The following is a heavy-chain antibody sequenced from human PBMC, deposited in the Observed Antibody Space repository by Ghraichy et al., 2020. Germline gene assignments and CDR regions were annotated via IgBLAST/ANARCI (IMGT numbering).Heavy chain of an antibody. CDR2: ISWNSGSI. Sequence: GGSLRLSCAASGFTFDDYAMHWVRQAPGKGLEWVSGISWNSGSIGYADSVKGRFTISRDNAKNSLYLQMNSLRAEDTALYYCAKAVTSLFDYWGQGTLVTVSS. V-gene: IGHV3-9*01. CDR3: AKAVTSLFDY. D-gene: IGHD2-21*02. J-gene: IGHJ4*02. CDR1: GFTFDDYA.